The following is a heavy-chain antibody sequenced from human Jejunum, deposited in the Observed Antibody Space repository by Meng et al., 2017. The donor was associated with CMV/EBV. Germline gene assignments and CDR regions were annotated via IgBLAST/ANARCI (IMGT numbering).Heavy chain of an antibody. V-gene: IGHV3-7*04. Sequence: LRLSCAASGFNFKDYWMDWVRQAPGRGLEWVANIRYDGGERYYVNSVEGRFFIYRDNARNTLYLQMNSLRGDDSAIYYCTRAPDYWGQGTPVTVSS. CDR1: GFNFKDYW. J-gene: IGHJ4*02. CDR2: IRYDGGER. CDR3: TRAPDY.